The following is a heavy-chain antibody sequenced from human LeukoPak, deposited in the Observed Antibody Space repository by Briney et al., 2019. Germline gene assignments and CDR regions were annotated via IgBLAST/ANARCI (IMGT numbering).Heavy chain of an antibody. CDR3: ARKTYSSSYENDAFDI. Sequence: SETLSLTCTVSGGSISSSSYYWGWIRQPPGKGLEWIGSIYYSGSTYYNPSLKSRVTISVDTSKTQFSLKLSSVTAADTAVYYCARKTYSSSYENDAFDIWGQGTMVTVSS. CDR2: IYYSGST. D-gene: IGHD6-13*01. J-gene: IGHJ3*02. CDR1: GGSISSSSYY. V-gene: IGHV4-39*01.